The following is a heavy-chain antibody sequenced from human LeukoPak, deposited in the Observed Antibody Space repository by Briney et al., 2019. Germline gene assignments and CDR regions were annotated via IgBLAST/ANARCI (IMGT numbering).Heavy chain of an antibody. CDR1: GGTFSSYA. CDR3: ARGHGGNSGTL. J-gene: IGHJ4*02. D-gene: IGHD4-23*01. CDR2: IIPIFGTA. Sequence: GASVKVSCKASGGTFSSYAISWVRQAPGQGLEWMGGIIPIFGTANYAQKFQGRVTITTDESTSTAYMELSSLRSGDTAVYYCARGHGGNSGTLWGQGTLVTVSS. V-gene: IGHV1-69*05.